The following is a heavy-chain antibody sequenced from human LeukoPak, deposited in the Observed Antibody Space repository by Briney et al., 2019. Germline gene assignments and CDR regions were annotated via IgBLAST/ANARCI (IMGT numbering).Heavy chain of an antibody. CDR1: GGSFSNYY. CDR3: ARARGATIFQSAFDI. D-gene: IGHD5-24*01. Sequence: SETLSLTCAVYGGSFSNYYWSWIRQPPGKGLEWIGEINHNGSTNYNPSLKSRVTISIDTSKNQFSLKLSSVTAADTAVYYCARARGATIFQSAFDIWGQGTMVTVSS. J-gene: IGHJ3*02. V-gene: IGHV4-34*01. CDR2: INHNGST.